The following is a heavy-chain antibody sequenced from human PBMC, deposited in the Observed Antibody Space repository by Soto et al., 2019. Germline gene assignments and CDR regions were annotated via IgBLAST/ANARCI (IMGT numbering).Heavy chain of an antibody. J-gene: IGHJ4*02. CDR3: ARNRGPAAGWYFDV. V-gene: IGHV4-4*02. Sequence: PSETLSLTCAVSGASISSSNWWHWVRQPPGKGLEWIGEVHHRGTTNYNPSLKSRVAISVDKSKNQFSLSLISVTAADTALYYCARNRGPAAGWYFDVWGQGILVTVSS. D-gene: IGHD6-19*01. CDR1: GASISSSNW. CDR2: VHHRGTT.